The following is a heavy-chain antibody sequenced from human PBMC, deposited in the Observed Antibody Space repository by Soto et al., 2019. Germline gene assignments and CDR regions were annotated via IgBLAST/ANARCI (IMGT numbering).Heavy chain of an antibody. Sequence: SETLSLTCVVSGESFSGYYWSWIRQTPGMGLEWIGEVDHRGSTTYNPSLKNRASISIDSSKNLFSLELTSVTAADTALYFCARYEYGNSLYGVDVWGQGTRVTVSS. CDR3: ARYEYGNSLYGVDV. V-gene: IGHV4-34*01. D-gene: IGHD1-7*01. J-gene: IGHJ6*02. CDR2: VDHRGST. CDR1: GESFSGYY.